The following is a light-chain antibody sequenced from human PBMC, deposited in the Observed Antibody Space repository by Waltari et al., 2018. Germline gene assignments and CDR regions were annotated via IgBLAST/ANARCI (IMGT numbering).Light chain of an antibody. V-gene: IGLV1-40*01. CDR2: DNN. J-gene: IGLJ3*02. CDR1: SSNLGDAVL. CDR3: QSFDTSLTAWV. Sequence: QSVLTQPPSVPGAPGQRVTISCTRRSSNLGDAVLAHWYQQLPGPVPKLLIFDNNNRPSGVPARFSGSRSGTSASLAITGLQAEDEADYYCQSFDTSLTAWVFGGGTKLTVL.